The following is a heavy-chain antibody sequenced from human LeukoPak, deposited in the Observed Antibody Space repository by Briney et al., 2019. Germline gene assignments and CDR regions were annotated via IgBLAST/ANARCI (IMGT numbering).Heavy chain of an antibody. CDR3: TSRLTRDGYNYYFDF. V-gene: IGHV3-49*04. D-gene: IGHD5-24*01. CDR1: GFTFGDYP. CDR2: IRSKAYGGTT. Sequence: GRSLRLSCTASGFTFGDYPMSWVRQAPGKGLEWVSFIRSKAYGGTTEYAASVKGRFSISRDDSKRIVYLQMNSLKTEDTAVYYCTSRLTRDGYNYYFDFWGQGTLATVSS. J-gene: IGHJ4*02.